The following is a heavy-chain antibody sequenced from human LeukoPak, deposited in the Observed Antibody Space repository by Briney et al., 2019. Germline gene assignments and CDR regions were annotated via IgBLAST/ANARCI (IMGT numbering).Heavy chain of an antibody. CDR2: ISYDGSNK. J-gene: IGHJ4*02. Sequence: GGSLRLSCAASGFTFSSYAMHWVRQAPGKGLEWVAVISYDGSNKYYADSVKGRFTISRDNSKNTLYLQMNSLRAEDTAVYYCARTRSIELRSYFDHWGQGTLVTVSS. V-gene: IGHV3-30-3*01. D-gene: IGHD1-7*01. CDR1: GFTFSSYA. CDR3: ARTRSIELRSYFDH.